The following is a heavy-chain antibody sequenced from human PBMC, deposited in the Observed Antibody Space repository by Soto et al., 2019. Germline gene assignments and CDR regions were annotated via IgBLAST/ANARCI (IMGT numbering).Heavy chain of an antibody. CDR2: IYYSGNT. J-gene: IGHJ4*02. Sequence: QLQLQESGPGLVKPSETLSLTCSVSGDYISNRNYHWGWTRQPPGKGLEWIGSIYYSGNTYYNPSLKSRVTISADTSKNQFSLKVDSVTATDTAIYYCSRLSNGTAADYWGEGTLVTVST. CDR3: SRLSNGTAADY. CDR1: GDYISNRNYH. V-gene: IGHV4-39*01. D-gene: IGHD2-8*01.